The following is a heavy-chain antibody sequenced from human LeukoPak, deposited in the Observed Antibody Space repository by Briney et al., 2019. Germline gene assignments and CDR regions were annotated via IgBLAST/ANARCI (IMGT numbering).Heavy chain of an antibody. CDR1: GGSISSSSYY. V-gene: IGHV4-39*07. CDR2: IYYSGST. CDR3: ARDGHRTAATTPDFDY. D-gene: IGHD2-15*01. Sequence: SETLSLTCTVSGGSISSSSYYWGWIRQPPGKGLEWIGSIYYSGSTYYNPSLKSRVTISLDTSKNQFSLKLSSVTAADTAVYYCARDGHRTAATTPDFDYWGQGTLVTVSS. J-gene: IGHJ4*02.